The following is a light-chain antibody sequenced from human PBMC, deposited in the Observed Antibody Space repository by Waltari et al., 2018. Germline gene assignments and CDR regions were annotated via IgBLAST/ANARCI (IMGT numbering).Light chain of an antibody. CDR3: LQYNDWPPLFT. J-gene: IGKJ3*01. CDR1: QKISNH. V-gene: IGKV3-15*01. Sequence: EIEMTQSPAIMSVSPGERVTLSCRASQKISNHFAWYQQKPRQAPRLLSYGPTTRASGIPGRFRGSGSGTESTLTIDGLQSEDFAVYYCLQYNDWPPLFTFGPGTKVEIK. CDR2: GPT.